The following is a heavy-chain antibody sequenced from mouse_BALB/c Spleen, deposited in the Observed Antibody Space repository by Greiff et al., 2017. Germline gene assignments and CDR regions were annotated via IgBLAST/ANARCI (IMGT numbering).Heavy chain of an antibody. CDR2: INSNGGST. CDR1: GFTFSSYY. Sequence: EVKLVESGGGLVKLGGSLKLSCAASGFTFSSYYMSWVRQTPEKRLELVAAINSNGGSTYYPDTVKGRFTISRDNAKNTLYLQMSSLKSEDTALYYCARRSSGGFDYWGQGTTLTVSS. CDR3: ARRSSGGFDY. V-gene: IGHV5-6-2*01. J-gene: IGHJ2*01.